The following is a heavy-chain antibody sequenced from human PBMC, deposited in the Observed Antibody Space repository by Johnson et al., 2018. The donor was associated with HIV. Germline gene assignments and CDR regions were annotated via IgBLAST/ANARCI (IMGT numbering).Heavy chain of an antibody. V-gene: IGHV3-7*05. CDR3: AREKWELRGDAFDI. CDR1: DFSFSDYW. Sequence: VQLVESGGGLVQPGGSLGLSCAASDFSFSDYWMTWVRQAPGKGLEWVANINQDGTEKYYADSVKGRFTISRDNSKNTLYLHMNSLRAEDTAVYYCAREKWELRGDAFDIWGQGTMVTVSS. CDR2: INQDGTEK. J-gene: IGHJ3*02. D-gene: IGHD1-26*01.